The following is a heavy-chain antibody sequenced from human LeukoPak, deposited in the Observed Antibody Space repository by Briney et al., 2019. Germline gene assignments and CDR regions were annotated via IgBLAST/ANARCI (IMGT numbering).Heavy chain of an antibody. CDR1: GGSFSDYY. V-gene: IGHV4-34*01. D-gene: IGHD3-10*01. CDR3: ARLKGCRGNYYGSGSYYKCYYFDY. CDR2: INHSGST. Sequence: SETLSLTCAVYGGSFSDYYWSWIRQPPGKGLEWIGEINHSGSTNYNPSLKSRVTISVDTSKNQFSLKLSSVTAADTAVYYCARLKGCRGNYYGSGSYYKCYYFDYWGQGTLVTVSS. J-gene: IGHJ4*02.